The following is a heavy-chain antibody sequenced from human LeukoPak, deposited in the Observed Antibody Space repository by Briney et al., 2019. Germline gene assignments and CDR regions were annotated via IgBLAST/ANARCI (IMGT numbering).Heavy chain of an antibody. CDR2: ISYDGSNK. CDR1: GFTFSSYA. J-gene: IGHJ4*02. V-gene: IGHV3-30-3*01. D-gene: IGHD3-3*01. Sequence: GGSLRLSCAASGFTFSSYAMHWVRQAPGKGLEWVAVISYDGSNKYYADSVKGRFTISRDNSKNTLYLQMNSLRAEDTAVYYCARALRSYWSGTLDYWGQGTLVTVSS. CDR3: ARALRSYWSGTLDY.